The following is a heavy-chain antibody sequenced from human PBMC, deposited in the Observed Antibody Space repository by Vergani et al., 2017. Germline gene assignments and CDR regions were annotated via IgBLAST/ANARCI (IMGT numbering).Heavy chain of an antibody. D-gene: IGHD6-13*01. CDR1: GFTFSSYG. J-gene: IGHJ6*02. CDR3: AKESPDSSSWYYYYYGMDV. Sequence: QVQLVESGGGVVQPGRSLRLSCAASGFTFSSYGMHWVRQAPGKGLEWVAVISYDGSNTYYADSVKGRFTISRDNSKNTLYLQMNSLRAEDTAVYYCAKESPDSSSWYYYYYGMDVWGQGTTVTVSS. V-gene: IGHV3-30*18. CDR2: ISYDGSNT.